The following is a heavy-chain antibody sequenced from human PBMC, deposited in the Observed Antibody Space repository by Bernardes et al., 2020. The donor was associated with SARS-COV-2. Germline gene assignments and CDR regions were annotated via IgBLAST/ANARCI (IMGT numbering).Heavy chain of an antibody. J-gene: IGHJ4*02. Sequence: GGSLRLSCAASGFTFSSYDMHWVRQATGKGLEWVSAIGTAGDTYYPGSVKGRFTISRENAKNSLYLQMNSLRAGDTAVYYCARAGHSSSWYEYYFDYWGQGTLVTVSS. D-gene: IGHD6-13*01. CDR3: ARAGHSSSWYEYYFDY. CDR2: IGTAGDT. V-gene: IGHV3-13*01. CDR1: GFTFSSYD.